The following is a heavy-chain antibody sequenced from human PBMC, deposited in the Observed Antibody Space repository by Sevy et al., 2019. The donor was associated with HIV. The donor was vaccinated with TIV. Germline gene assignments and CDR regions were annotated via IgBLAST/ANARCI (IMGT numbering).Heavy chain of an antibody. CDR3: ARAPMGTVIGYGFGSDFDS. CDR1: GFTFRSYT. D-gene: IGHD5-18*01. V-gene: IGHV3-21*01. J-gene: IGHJ4*02. CDR2: ISMSGNHI. Sequence: GRSLRLSCAASGFTFRSYTMNWLRQAPGKGLEWVACISMSGNHIYYADSVTGRCTISRDKAKNSVFLQLNSLRVDETAVYYCARAPMGTVIGYGFGSDFDSWGRGTQVTVSS.